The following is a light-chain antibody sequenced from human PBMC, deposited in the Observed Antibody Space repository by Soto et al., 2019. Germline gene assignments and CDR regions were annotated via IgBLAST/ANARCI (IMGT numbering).Light chain of an antibody. Sequence: QSALTQPASVSGSPGQSITISCTGTSXDVGDYNYVSWYQHHPGKAPKLMIYEVRNRPSGVSNRFSGSKSGNTASLTISGLQAEDEADYYCTSYTVSSTLYVFGTGTKVTVL. CDR1: SXDVGDYNY. V-gene: IGLV2-14*01. J-gene: IGLJ1*01. CDR3: TSYTVSSTLYV. CDR2: EVR.